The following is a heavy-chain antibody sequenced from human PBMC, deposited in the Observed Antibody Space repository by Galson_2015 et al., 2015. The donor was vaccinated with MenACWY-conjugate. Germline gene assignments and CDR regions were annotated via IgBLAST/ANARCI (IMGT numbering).Heavy chain of an antibody. D-gene: IGHD6-19*01. CDR1: GYTFTDYG. J-gene: IGHJ4*02. CDR2: IRPFTGNT. CDR3: AGALGSSGWYEGGY. V-gene: IGHV1-18*01. Sequence: SVKVSCKASGYTFTDYGISWVRQAPGQGLEWMGWIRPFTGNTNYAQNLQGRLTMTTDTSTSTAYMELRSLRSDDTAVYYCAGALGSSGWYEGGYWGQGTLVTVSA.